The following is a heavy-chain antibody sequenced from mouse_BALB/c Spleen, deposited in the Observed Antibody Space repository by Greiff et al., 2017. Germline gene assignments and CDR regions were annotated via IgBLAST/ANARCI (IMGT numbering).Heavy chain of an antibody. CDR3: ARGRDYSDY. D-gene: IGHD1-1*01. CDR2: ISYDGSN. J-gene: IGHJ2*01. CDR1: GYSITSGYY. Sequence: EVQLVESGPGLVKPSQSLSLTCSVTGYSITSGYYWNWIRQFPGNKLEWMGYISYDGSNNYNPSLKNRISITRDTSKNQFFLKLNSVTTEDTATYYCARGRDYSDYWGQGTTLTVSS. V-gene: IGHV3-6*02.